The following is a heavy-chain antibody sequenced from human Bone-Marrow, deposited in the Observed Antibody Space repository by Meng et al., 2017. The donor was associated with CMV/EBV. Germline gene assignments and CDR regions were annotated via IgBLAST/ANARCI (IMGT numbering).Heavy chain of an antibody. CDR2: IHHDATYI. D-gene: IGHD1-26*01. J-gene: IGHJ4*02. Sequence: GESLKISCAASGVDFSAHGMHWVRQAPGKGLEWVSYIHHDATYIDYEDSVKGRFTISRDNSKNTLFLQMNSLRADDTAIYYCAKGGVHTTDYWGQGVVVTVSS. V-gene: IGHV3-30*02. CDR3: AKGGVHTTDY. CDR1: GVDFSAHG.